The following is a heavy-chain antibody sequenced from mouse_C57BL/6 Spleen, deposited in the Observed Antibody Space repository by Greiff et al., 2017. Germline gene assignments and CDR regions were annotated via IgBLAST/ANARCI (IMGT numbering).Heavy chain of an antibody. CDR3: ASGGDYDWFAY. D-gene: IGHD2-4*01. J-gene: IGHJ3*01. Sequence: VQLQQSGAELARPGASVKLSCKASGYTFKSYGISWVKQRTGQGLEWIGGIYPRSGNTYYNEKCKGKAPLTADKSSSTAYMELRSLTSEDSAVYFCASGGDYDWFAYWGQGTLVTVSA. CDR1: GYTFKSYG. CDR2: IYPRSGNT. V-gene: IGHV1-81*01.